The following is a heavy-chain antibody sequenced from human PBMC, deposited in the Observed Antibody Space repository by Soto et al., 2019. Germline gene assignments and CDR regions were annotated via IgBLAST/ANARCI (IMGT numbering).Heavy chain of an antibody. CDR3: ARQGSSWAHHTPLDV. CDR1: GGSISSSSYY. CDR2: IYYSGST. V-gene: IGHV4-39*01. Sequence: QLQLQESGPGLVKPSETLSLTCTVSGGSISSSSYYWGWIRQPPGKGLEWIGSIYYSGSTYYNPSLKSRVTISVDTSKNQFSLKLSSVTAADTAVYYCARQGSSWAHHTPLDVWGQGTTVTVSS. J-gene: IGHJ6*02. D-gene: IGHD6-13*01.